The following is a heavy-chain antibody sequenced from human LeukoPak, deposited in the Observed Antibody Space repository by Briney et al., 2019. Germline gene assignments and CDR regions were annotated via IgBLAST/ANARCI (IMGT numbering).Heavy chain of an antibody. CDR3: ARPDTIGRSGSFSS. V-gene: IGHV1-2*02. J-gene: IGHJ4*02. CDR2: INPYSGGT. CDR1: GYTFTGYY. Sequence: WASVKVSCKASGYTFTGYYMHWVRQAPGQGLEWMGWINPYSGGTNLAQNFQGRVTLTRDTSLNTAYMEMTSLTTDDTAVYYCARPDTIGRSGSFSSWGQGTLVTVSS. D-gene: IGHD3-10*01.